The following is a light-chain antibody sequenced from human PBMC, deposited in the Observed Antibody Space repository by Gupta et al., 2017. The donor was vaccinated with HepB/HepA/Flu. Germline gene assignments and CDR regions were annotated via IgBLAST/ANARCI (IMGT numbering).Light chain of an antibody. Sequence: DIEMDQSPLSLPVTPGEPASISCKSSQSLLHRSGYNSLDWYLQKPGQSPHLLIFLGSTRASGVPDRFTGSGSGTEFTLKISRGEAEDVGIYYCRQALQIPLTFGQGTRLEI. CDR3: RQALQIPLT. V-gene: IGKV2-28*01. CDR1: QSLLHRSGYNS. J-gene: IGKJ5*01. CDR2: LGS.